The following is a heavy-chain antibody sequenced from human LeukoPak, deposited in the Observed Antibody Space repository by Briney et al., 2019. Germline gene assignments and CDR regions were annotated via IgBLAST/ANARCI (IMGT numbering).Heavy chain of an antibody. CDR1: GYTFTGDY. Sequence: ASVKVSCKASGYTFTGDYSHWVRQAPGQGLGWMGGIYPSSGGTNYAQKFQGRVTMTRDTSISTAYMELRRLRSEDTGVYYCAQWGYYYYMDVWGKGTTVTVSS. V-gene: IGHV1-2*02. D-gene: IGHD2-8*01. CDR3: AQWGYYYYMDV. CDR2: IYPSSGGT. J-gene: IGHJ6*03.